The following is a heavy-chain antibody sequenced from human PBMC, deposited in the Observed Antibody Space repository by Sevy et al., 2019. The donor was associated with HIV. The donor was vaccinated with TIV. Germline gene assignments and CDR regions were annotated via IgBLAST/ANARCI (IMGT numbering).Heavy chain of an antibody. D-gene: IGHD3-10*01. CDR2: IKKDGSEK. CDR3: VGGPPAD. J-gene: IGHJ4*02. CDR1: GFTFRSYW. V-gene: IGHV3-7*01. Sequence: GGSLRLSCAASGFTFRSYWMSWVRQGPGKGLEWVTNIKKDGSEKYYLHSVKGRFTISRDNAKNSVLLQMNSLRVEDTAVYYCVGGPPADWGQGTLVTVSS.